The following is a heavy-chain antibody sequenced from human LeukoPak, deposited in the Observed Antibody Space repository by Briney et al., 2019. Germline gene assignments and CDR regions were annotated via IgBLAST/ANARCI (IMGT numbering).Heavy chain of an antibody. Sequence: GESLKISCKGSGYSFISYWIGWVRGMPGKGQEWMGIIYPADSDTRYSPSFQGQVTISADKSINTAYLQWSSLKASDTAMYYCARSRYCGGDCYSRDFDYWGQGTLVTVSS. CDR3: ARSRYCGGDCYSRDFDY. CDR2: IYPADSDT. CDR1: GYSFISYW. V-gene: IGHV5-51*01. J-gene: IGHJ4*02. D-gene: IGHD2-21*02.